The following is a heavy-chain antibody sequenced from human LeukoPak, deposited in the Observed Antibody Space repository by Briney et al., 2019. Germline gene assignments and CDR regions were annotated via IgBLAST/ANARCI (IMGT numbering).Heavy chain of an antibody. J-gene: IGHJ5*02. Sequence: GSLSLSSAASGFPFTSYDFHWVRPATGKGLEWVSGIGTAGDTYYPGSVKGRFTISRENAKNSLYLQMNSLRAGDTAVYYCARGSSLGFDPWGQGALVTVSS. CDR2: IGTAGDT. V-gene: IGHV3-13*04. CDR3: ARGSSLGFDP. CDR1: GFPFTSYD.